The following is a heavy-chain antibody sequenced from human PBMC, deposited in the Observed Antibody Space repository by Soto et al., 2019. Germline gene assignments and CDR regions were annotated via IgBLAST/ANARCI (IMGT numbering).Heavy chain of an antibody. V-gene: IGHV1-69*04. Sequence: GASVKVSCKASGGTFSSYTISWVRQAPGQGLEWMGRIIPILGIANYAQKFQGRVTITADKSTSTAYMELSSLRSEDTAVYYCARDEDSSGYYYFDYWGQGTLVTVSS. CDR3: ARDEDSSGYYYFDY. D-gene: IGHD6-19*01. CDR2: IIPILGIA. CDR1: GGTFSSYT. J-gene: IGHJ4*02.